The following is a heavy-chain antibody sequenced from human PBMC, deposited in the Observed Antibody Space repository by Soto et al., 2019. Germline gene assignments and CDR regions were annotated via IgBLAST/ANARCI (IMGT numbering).Heavy chain of an antibody. CDR2: INASGRRT. V-gene: IGHV3-23*01. D-gene: IGHD3-3*01. J-gene: IGHJ4*02. CDR3: AKGGSYYHFFLDF. CDR1: GFTCRNYA. Sequence: EVKLLESGGGLVQPGGSLRLSCVASGFTCRNYAMTWVRQAPGKGLEWVSTINASGRRTYYADPVPGRLTISRCNSKDPLYLQGNTLRSQDTAMHLCAKGGSYYHFFLDFWGQGALVTVSS.